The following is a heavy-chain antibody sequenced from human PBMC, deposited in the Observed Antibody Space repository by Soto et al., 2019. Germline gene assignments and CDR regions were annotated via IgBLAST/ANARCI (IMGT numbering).Heavy chain of an antibody. V-gene: IGHV3-66*01. CDR3: ARDRWAGDY. CDR2: IYSGGST. J-gene: IGHJ4*02. D-gene: IGHD3-10*01. CDR1: GFTVSTKY. Sequence: PGGSLRLSCAASGFTVSTKYMSWVRQAPGKGLEWVSVIYSGGSTFYADSVRGRFTISRDNSKKAVNLQMNSVRAEDTAVYYWARDRWAGDYWGQGTLVAVSS.